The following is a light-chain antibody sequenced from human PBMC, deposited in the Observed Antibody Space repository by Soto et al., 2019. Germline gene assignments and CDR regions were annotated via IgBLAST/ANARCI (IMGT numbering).Light chain of an antibody. CDR2: DVX. CDR1: SSDVGAYNL. V-gene: IGLV2-14*03. CDR3: SSYTNTSTLV. J-gene: IGLJ3*02. Sequence: QSVLTQPASVSGSPGQSITLSCTGTSSDVGAYNLVSWYQQHPGRAPKLFIFDVXXXXSXXSNRFSGSKSGNTASLTISGXXXXXXXXXXCSSYTNTSTLVFGGGTKVTVL.